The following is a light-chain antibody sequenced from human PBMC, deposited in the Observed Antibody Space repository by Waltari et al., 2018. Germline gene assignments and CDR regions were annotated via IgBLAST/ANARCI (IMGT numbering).Light chain of an antibody. V-gene: IGKV1-9*01. Sequence: DIQLTQSPSFLSASVGDRVTITCRASQDISTSLPWYQQKPGKAPDLLIYGASNLQSGVPSRFSGSGSGTEFTLTISSLQPEDFATYSCQQVKSFPLTFGGGTKVEVK. CDR2: GAS. CDR3: QQVKSFPLT. CDR1: QDISTS. J-gene: IGKJ4*01.